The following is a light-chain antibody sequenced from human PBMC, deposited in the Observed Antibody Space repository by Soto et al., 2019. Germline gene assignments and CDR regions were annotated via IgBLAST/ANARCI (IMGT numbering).Light chain of an antibody. V-gene: IGKV3-20*01. Sequence: EIVLTQSPGTLSLSPGERATLSCRASQSVSSSYLAWYQQKPGQAPRLLIYGASSRATGIPDRFSGSGSGTDFTLTISRLEPDDFAVYYCQQYGSSPRTFSQGTRLEIK. CDR3: QQYGSSPRT. CDR1: QSVSSSY. CDR2: GAS. J-gene: IGKJ5*01.